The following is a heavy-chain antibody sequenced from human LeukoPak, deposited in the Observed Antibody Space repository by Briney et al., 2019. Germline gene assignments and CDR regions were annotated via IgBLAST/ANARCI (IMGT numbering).Heavy chain of an antibody. CDR1: GFIFSYYW. CDR2: IKQDRSEK. D-gene: IGHD3-3*01. V-gene: IGHV3-7*01. CDR3: ARLREIPVFGVVTKSTSYFDY. J-gene: IGHJ4*02. Sequence: GGSLRLSCTASGFIFSYYWMSWVRQAPGKGLELVANIKQDRSEKYYVYSVKGRFTISRDNAKNSLYLQMNILRAEDTAVYYCARLREIPVFGVVTKSTSYFDYWGQGTLVTVSS.